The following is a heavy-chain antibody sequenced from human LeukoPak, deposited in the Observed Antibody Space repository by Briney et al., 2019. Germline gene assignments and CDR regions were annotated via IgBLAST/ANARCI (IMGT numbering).Heavy chain of an antibody. J-gene: IGHJ3*02. CDR3: ARDIYGLRAFDI. CDR1: GGSISSYY. D-gene: IGHD2/OR15-2a*01. V-gene: IGHV4-59*12. Sequence: PSETLSLTCTVSGGSISSYYWSWIRQPPGKGLELIGSIYYSGRTCYNPSLKSRVTISVDTSKNQFSLKLSSVTAADTAVYYCARDIYGLRAFDIWGQGTMVTVSS. CDR2: IYYSGRT.